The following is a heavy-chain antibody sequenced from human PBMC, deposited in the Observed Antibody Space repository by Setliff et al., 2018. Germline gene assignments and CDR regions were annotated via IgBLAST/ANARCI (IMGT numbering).Heavy chain of an antibody. J-gene: IGHJ4*02. D-gene: IGHD2-21*02. CDR2: IGHTGSI. CDR1: GYSISSGYI. V-gene: IGHV4-38-2*02. Sequence: PSETLSLTCTVSGYSISSGYIWGWIRQPPGKGLEWVGNIGHTGSINYNLSLKSRLTISRDTSKNQVSLKLNSVTATDTAVYYCARDLGHGGDSGYWGQGILVTVSS. CDR3: ARDLGHGGDSGY.